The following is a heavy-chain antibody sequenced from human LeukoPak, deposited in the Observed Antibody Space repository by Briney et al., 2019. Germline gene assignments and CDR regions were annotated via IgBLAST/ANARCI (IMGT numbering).Heavy chain of an antibody. V-gene: IGHV1-69*13. CDR2: IIPIFGTA. J-gene: IGHJ6*02. Sequence: GASVKVSCKASGYTFTSYAMHWVRQAPGQGLEWMGGIIPIFGTANYAQKFQGRVTITADESTSTAYMELSSLRSEDTAVYYCARDGPGSSSWYTDYYYGMDVWGQGTTVTVSS. CDR1: GYTFTSYA. CDR3: ARDGPGSSSWYTDYYYGMDV. D-gene: IGHD6-13*01.